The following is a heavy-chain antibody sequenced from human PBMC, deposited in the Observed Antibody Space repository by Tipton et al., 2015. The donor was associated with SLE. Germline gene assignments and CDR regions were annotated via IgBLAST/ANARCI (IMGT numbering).Heavy chain of an antibody. CDR3: ARALNNGWRLGDRFDP. J-gene: IGHJ5*02. V-gene: IGHV4-38-2*01. D-gene: IGHD5-24*01. Sequence: TLSLTCAVSGYSISSGYYWGWIRQPPGKGLEWIGHIHTSGATNNNPSLKSRVTISLDTSKNQFSLKLSSVTAADTAVYYCARALNNGWRLGDRFDPWGQGTLVTVSS. CDR2: IHTSGAT. CDR1: GYSISSGYY.